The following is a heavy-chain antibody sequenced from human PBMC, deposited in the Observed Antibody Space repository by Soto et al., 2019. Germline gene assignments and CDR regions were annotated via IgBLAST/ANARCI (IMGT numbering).Heavy chain of an antibody. D-gene: IGHD2-2*01. CDR2: MFHSGST. CDR3: ARGNLVVVPTVGWFDP. Sequence: PSETLSLTCTVSGYFISSGYYWGWIRQPRGKGLEWIGSMFHSGSTHYNPSLKSRVTMSVDTSKNQFSLRLSSVTASDTAAYYCARGNLVVVPTVGWFDPWGQGTLVTVSS. CDR1: GYFISSGYY. J-gene: IGHJ5*02. V-gene: IGHV4-38-2*02.